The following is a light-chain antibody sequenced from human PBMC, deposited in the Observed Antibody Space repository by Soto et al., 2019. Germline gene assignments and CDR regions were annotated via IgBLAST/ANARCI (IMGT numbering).Light chain of an antibody. J-gene: IGKJ4*01. CDR3: QQRSNWLALT. CDR2: DAS. Sequence: EIVSTQSPATLSLSPGERATHSFRASQSVSSYLAWYQQKPGQAPRLLIYDASNRATGIPARFSGSGSGTDFTLTISSLEPEDFAVYYCQQRSNWLALTFGGGTKVDIK. CDR1: QSVSSY. V-gene: IGKV3-11*01.